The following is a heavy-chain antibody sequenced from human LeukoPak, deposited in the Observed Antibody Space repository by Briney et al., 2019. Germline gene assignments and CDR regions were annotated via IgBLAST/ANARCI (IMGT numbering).Heavy chain of an antibody. CDR1: GFTFSSYA. CDR2: ISGSGGST. V-gene: IGHV3-23*01. Sequence: PGGSLRLSCAASGFTFSSYAMSWVRQAPAKGLEWVSAISGSGGSTYYADSVKGRFTISRDNSKNTLYLQMNSLRAEDTAVYYCAKFAQYCSSTSCYKDYYYGMDVWGQGTTVTVSS. D-gene: IGHD2-2*02. J-gene: IGHJ6*02. CDR3: AKFAQYCSSTSCYKDYYYGMDV.